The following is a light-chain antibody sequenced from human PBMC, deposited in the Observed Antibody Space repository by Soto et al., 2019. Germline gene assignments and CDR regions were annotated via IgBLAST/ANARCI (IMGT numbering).Light chain of an antibody. J-gene: IGKJ4*01. Sequence: EIVLTQSPGTLSLSPGERATLSCRASQSVSSSYLAWYQQKPGQAPRLLIYGASSTATGIPDRFSCSGSGRDFSLTISRLELEDFAVYYCHQYDSSPLTFGGGTKVEIK. CDR1: QSVSSSY. CDR3: HQYDSSPLT. V-gene: IGKV3-20*01. CDR2: GAS.